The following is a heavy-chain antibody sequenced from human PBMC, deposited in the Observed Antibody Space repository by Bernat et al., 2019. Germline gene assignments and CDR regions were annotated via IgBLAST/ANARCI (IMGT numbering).Heavy chain of an antibody. CDR3: ARNGGSGSYHN. CDR2: ISSNGGRT. V-gene: IGHV3-64*01. D-gene: IGHD3-10*01. J-gene: IGHJ4*02. CDR1: GFTFSSYA. Sequence: EVQLVESGGGLVQPGGSLRLSCAASGFTFSSYAMHWVRQAPGKGLEYVSAISSNGGRTYYANSVKGRFTISRDNSKNTLYLQMGSLRAEDMAVYYCARNGGSGSYHNWGQGTLVTVSS.